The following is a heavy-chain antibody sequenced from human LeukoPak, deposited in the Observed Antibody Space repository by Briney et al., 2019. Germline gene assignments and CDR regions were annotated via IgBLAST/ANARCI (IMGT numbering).Heavy chain of an antibody. CDR2: IYYSGST. D-gene: IGHD3-10*01. V-gene: IGHV4-59*08. CDR1: GGSISSYY. CDR3: ARRGRSYYGMDV. J-gene: IGHJ6*02. Sequence: SETLSLTCTVSGGSISSYYWSWIRQPLGKGLEWIGYIYYSGSTNYNPSLKSRVTISVDTSKNQFSLKLSSVTAADTAVYYCARRGRSYYGMDVWGQGTTVTVSS.